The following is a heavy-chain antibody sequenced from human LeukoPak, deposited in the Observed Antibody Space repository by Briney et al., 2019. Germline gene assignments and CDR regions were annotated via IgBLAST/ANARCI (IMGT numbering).Heavy chain of an antibody. CDR1: GFTFGNHR. V-gene: IGHV3-7*01. J-gene: IGHJ3*02. D-gene: IGHD2-8*02. Sequence: GGSLRLSCVASGFTFGNHRMSWVRQAPGKGLEWVADIKQDGGETYYADFVRGRFTISRDNGKNSLYLQMNSLRVEDTAVYLCARDSTGWQADSFDIWGQGTKVTVSA. CDR2: IKQDGGET. CDR3: ARDSTGWQADSFDI.